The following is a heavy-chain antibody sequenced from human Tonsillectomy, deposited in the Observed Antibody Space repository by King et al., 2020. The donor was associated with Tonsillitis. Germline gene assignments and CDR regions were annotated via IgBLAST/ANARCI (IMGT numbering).Heavy chain of an antibody. Sequence: VQLVESGGGLVKPGGSLRLSCAASGFAFSTYTMNWVRLAPGKGLEWVSSITSSGSYIYYADSMQGRFTISRDNAKNSLYLQMNSLRAEDTAVYYCAREWLDSAVATYYYGMDVWGQGTTVTVSS. D-gene: IGHD5-18*01. CDR3: AREWLDSAVATYYYGMDV. J-gene: IGHJ6*02. CDR1: GFAFSTYT. CDR2: ITSSGSYI. V-gene: IGHV3-21*01.